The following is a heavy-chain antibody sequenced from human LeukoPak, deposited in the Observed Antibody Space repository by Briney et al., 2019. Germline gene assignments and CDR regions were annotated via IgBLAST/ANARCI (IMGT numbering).Heavy chain of an antibody. D-gene: IGHD2-21*01. J-gene: IGHJ4*02. CDR1: GFTFSTYC. V-gene: IGHV3-74*01. CDR2: ISSHSSNT. CDR3: AKDTGDHVVLDY. Sequence: GGSLRLSCVGSGFTFSTYCMHWVRQAPGRGLVWVSGISSHSSNTIYADSVKRRFTISRDNAKNTLYLQMNSLRAEDTAVYYCAKDTGDHVVLDYCGRG.